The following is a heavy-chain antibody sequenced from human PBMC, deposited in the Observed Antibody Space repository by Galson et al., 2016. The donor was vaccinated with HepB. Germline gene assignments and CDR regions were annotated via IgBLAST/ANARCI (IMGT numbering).Heavy chain of an antibody. D-gene: IGHD2-2*01. V-gene: IGHV1-46*01. CDR1: GYSLTTDY. J-gene: IGHJ4*02. Sequence: SVKVSCKASGYSLTTDYIHWVRQAPGQGLEWMGVMYPGGGYPDRVSSSYRQKLEAMFKSRRQTTNYSYAQKFQGRVTMTRDTSTTTVYMELSSLRSEDSAVYYCAREVPAACNFDYWGQGILVSVSS. CDR3: AREVPAACNFDY. CDR2: MYPGGGYPDRVSS.